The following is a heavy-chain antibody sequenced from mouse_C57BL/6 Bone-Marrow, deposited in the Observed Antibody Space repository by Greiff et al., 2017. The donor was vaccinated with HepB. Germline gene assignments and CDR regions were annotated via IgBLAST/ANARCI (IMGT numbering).Heavy chain of an antibody. Sequence: QVQLQQPGAELVKPGASVKVSCKASGYTFTSYWMHWVKQRPGQGLEWIGRIHPSDSDTNYNQKFKGKATLTVDKSSSTAYRQLSSLTSEDSAVYYCAIRGAFITTVVAPSYWYFDVWGTGTTVTVSS. D-gene: IGHD1-1*01. J-gene: IGHJ1*03. V-gene: IGHV1-74*01. CDR1: GYTFTSYW. CDR3: AIRGAFITTVVAPSYWYFDV. CDR2: IHPSDSDT.